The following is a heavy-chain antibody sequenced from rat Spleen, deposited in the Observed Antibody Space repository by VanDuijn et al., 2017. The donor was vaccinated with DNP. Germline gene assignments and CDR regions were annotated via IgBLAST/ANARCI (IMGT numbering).Heavy chain of an antibody. CDR2: IRYDGGTT. V-gene: IGHV5-22*01. J-gene: IGHJ3*01. D-gene: IGHD1-9*01. CDR1: GFTFSDYY. Sequence: EVQLVESGGGLVQPGRSLKLSCAASGFTFSDYYMAWVRQAPTKGLEWVAYIRYDGGTTYYGDSVKGRFTISRDNAKSTLYLQMNSLRSEDMATYYCATHSYGYNYGGFAYWGQGTLVTVSS. CDR3: ATHSYGYNYGGFAY.